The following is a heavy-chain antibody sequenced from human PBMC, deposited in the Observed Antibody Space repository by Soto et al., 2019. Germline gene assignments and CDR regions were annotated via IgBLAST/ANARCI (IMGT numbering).Heavy chain of an antibody. Sequence: QVQLVQSGAEVKKPGSSVKVSCKASGGTFSSYAISWVRQAPGQGLEWMGGIIPIFGTANYAQKFQGRVTITAGESTSIAYMELSRLSSEDTSVHYCEREKGPLDLRYSAFDIWGQGTMVIVSS. J-gene: IGHJ3*02. CDR3: EREKGPLDLRYSAFDI. V-gene: IGHV1-69*12. CDR1: GGTFSSYA. D-gene: IGHD2-15*01. CDR2: IIPIFGTA.